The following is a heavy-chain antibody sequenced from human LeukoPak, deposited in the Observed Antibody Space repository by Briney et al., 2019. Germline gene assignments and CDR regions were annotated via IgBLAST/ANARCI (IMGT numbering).Heavy chain of an antibody. V-gene: IGHV3-30*04. CDR2: ISYDGNIK. Sequence: GGSLRLSCAASGFTFRSYAMHWVRQAPGKGLEWVALISYDGNIKYNADSVEGRFTISRDNSNNTLYLQMNSLRAEDTAVYYCASDYSTGWHYFDYWGQGTLVTVSS. CDR1: GFTFRSYA. CDR3: ASDYSTGWHYFDY. J-gene: IGHJ4*02. D-gene: IGHD6-19*01.